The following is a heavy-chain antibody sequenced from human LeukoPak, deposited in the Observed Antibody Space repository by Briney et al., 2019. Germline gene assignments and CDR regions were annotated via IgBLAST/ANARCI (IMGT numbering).Heavy chain of an antibody. CDR1: GFTFDDYA. CDR3: AKGIEAAGTQDY. CDR2: ISWNSGSI. Sequence: GRSLRLSCAASGFTFDDYAMHWVRQAPGKGLEWVSGISWNSGSIGYADSVKGRFTISRDNAKNSLYLQMISLRAEDTALYYCAKGIEAAGTQDYCGQGTLVTVSS. D-gene: IGHD6-13*01. V-gene: IGHV3-9*01. J-gene: IGHJ4*02.